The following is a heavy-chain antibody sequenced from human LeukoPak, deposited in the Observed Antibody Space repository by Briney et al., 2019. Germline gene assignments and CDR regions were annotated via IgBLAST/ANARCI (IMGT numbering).Heavy chain of an antibody. CDR3: ARKPNYGFWSGYYEEDYYGMDV. Sequence: PSETLSLTCTVSGGSISSSSYYWGWIRQPPGKGLEWIGSIYYSGSTYYNPSLKSRVTISVDTSKNQFSLKLSSVTAADTAVYYCARKPNYGFWSGYYEEDYYGMDVWGQGTTVTVSS. J-gene: IGHJ6*02. D-gene: IGHD3-3*01. CDR1: GGSISSSSYY. V-gene: IGHV4-39*01. CDR2: IYYSGST.